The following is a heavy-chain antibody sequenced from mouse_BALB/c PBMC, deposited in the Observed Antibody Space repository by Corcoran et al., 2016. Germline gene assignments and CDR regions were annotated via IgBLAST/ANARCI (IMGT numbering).Heavy chain of an antibody. Sequence: EVEMQQSGPEVVKPGASVKICCKASGYSFTGYYMHWVKQSHVKICEWIGRINPYNGATSYNQNFKDKTSLTVDKSTSTAYMELHSLTSEDSSVYYCARSLYGKGAMDYGGQGTSVTVSS. V-gene: IGHV1S30*01. CDR1: GYSFTGYY. CDR2: INPYNGAT. J-gene: IGHJ4*01. D-gene: IGHD2-1*01. CDR3: ARSLYGKGAMDY.